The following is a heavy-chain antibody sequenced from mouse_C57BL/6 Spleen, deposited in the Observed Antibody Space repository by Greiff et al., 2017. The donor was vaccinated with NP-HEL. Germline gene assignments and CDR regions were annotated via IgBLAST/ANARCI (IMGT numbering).Heavy chain of an antibody. CDR1: GYAFSSYW. CDR2: IYPGDGDT. CDR3: ARRGYWYFDV. V-gene: IGHV1-80*01. J-gene: IGHJ1*03. Sequence: LVESGAELVKPGASVKISCKASGYAFSSYWMNWVKQRPGKGLEWIGQIYPGDGDTNYNGKFKGKATLTADKSSSTAYMQLSSLTSEDSAVYFCARRGYWYFDVWGTGTTVTVSS.